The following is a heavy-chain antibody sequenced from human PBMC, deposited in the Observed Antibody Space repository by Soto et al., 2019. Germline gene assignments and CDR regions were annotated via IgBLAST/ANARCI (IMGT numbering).Heavy chain of an antibody. J-gene: IGHJ3*02. CDR1: GGTFSSYA. CDR2: IIPIFGTA. V-gene: IGHV1-69*06. D-gene: IGHD3-22*01. Sequence: QVQLVQSGAEVKKPGSSVKVSCKASGGTFSSYAISWVRQAPGQGLEWMGGIIPIFGTANYAQKFQGRVTITVDKSTSTAYMELSSRRSEDTAVYYCARDGYDSSGYYYAASAFDIWGQGTMVTVSS. CDR3: ARDGYDSSGYYYAASAFDI.